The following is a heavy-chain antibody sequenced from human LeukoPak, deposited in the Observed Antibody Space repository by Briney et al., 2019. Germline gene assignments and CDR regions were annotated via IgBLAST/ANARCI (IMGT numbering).Heavy chain of an antibody. CDR2: IQGSGGRT. Sequence: PGGSLRLSCAASGFTFRNYGMTWVRQAPGKELEWVSAIQGSGGRTYYADSVKGRFTISRDNSKNTLYLLMNSLRAEDTAVYYCARDRPPPYYDILTGYYRPIPFDYWGQGTLVTVSS. CDR1: GFTFRNYG. D-gene: IGHD3-9*01. CDR3: ARDRPPPYYDILTGYYRPIPFDY. J-gene: IGHJ4*02. V-gene: IGHV3-23*01.